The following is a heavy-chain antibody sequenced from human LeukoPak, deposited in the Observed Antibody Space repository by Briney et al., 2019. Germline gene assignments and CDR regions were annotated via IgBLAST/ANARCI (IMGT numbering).Heavy chain of an antibody. CDR2: INTNTGNP. CDR1: GYTFTSYA. J-gene: IGHJ4*02. V-gene: IGHV7-4-1*02. Sequence: GASVTVSCKASGYTFTSYAMNWVRQAPGHGLEWMGWINTNTGNPTYAQGFTGRFVFSLDTSVSTAYLQISSLKAEDTAVYYCARGGYGYELDYWGQGTLVTVSS. CDR3: ARGGYGYELDY. D-gene: IGHD5-18*01.